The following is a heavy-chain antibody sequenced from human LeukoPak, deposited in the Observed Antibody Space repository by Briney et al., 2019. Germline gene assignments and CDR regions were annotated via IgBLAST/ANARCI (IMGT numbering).Heavy chain of an antibody. CDR1: GFTFRRYA. Sequence: GRSLRLSCAAPGFTFRRYAMQWVCQAPGKGLEWVAVISYDGSNKYYSDSVKGRFTISRDNSKNTLYLPMNSLRAEDTAVYYCAREVSNKGYCSAGSCYSVLDPWGQGTLVTVSS. CDR2: ISYDGSNK. CDR3: AREVSNKGYCSAGSCYSVLDP. D-gene: IGHD2-15*01. V-gene: IGHV3-30*04. J-gene: IGHJ5*02.